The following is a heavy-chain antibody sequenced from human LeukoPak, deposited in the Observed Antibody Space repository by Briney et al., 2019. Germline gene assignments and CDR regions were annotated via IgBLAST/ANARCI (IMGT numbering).Heavy chain of an antibody. CDR3: ARDRISCGYYVLDY. Sequence: PGGSLRLSCAASGFTFSSYSMNSVRQAPGKGLEWVSSISSSSSYIYYADSVKGRFTISRDNAKNSLYLQMNSLRAEDTAVYYCARDRISCGYYVLDYWGQGTLVTVSS. D-gene: IGHD3-22*01. CDR2: ISSSSSYI. CDR1: GFTFSSYS. V-gene: IGHV3-21*01. J-gene: IGHJ4*02.